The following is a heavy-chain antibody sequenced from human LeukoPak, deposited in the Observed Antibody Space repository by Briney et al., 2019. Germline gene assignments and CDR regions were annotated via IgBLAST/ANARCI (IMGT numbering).Heavy chain of an antibody. D-gene: IGHD2-8*01. CDR3: ARTSIRTNGNNWFDP. CDR2: IYYSGST. J-gene: IGHJ5*02. CDR1: GGSISSYY. V-gene: IGHV4-59*01. Sequence: SETLSLTCPVSGGSISSYYWSWIRQPPGKGLEWIGYIYYSGSTNYNPSLKSRVTISVDTSKNQFSLKLSSVTAADTAVYYCARTSIRTNGNNWFDPWGQGTLVTVSS.